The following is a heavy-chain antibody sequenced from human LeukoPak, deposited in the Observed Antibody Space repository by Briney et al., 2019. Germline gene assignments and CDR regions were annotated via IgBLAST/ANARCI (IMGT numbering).Heavy chain of an antibody. D-gene: IGHD5-18*01. CDR2: INHSGST. Sequence: PSETLSLTCAVYGGSFSGYYWSWIRQPPGKGLGWIGEINHSGSTNYNPSLKSRVTISVDTSKNQFSLKLSSVTAADTALYYCARVVQLWLDAFDIWGQGTMVTVSS. J-gene: IGHJ3*02. CDR1: GGSFSGYY. CDR3: ARVVQLWLDAFDI. V-gene: IGHV4-34*01.